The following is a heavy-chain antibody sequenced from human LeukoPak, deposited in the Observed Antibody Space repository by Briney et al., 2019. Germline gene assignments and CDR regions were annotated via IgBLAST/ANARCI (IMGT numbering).Heavy chain of an antibody. J-gene: IGHJ4*02. CDR1: GGSISSYY. Sequence: PSETLSLTCTVSGGSISSYYWSWIRQPPGKGLEWIGYIYYSGSTNYNPSLKSRVTISVDTSKNQFSLKLSSVTAADTAVYYCAKGGYDAMHYFDYWGQGTLVTVSS. D-gene: IGHD5-12*01. CDR2: IYYSGST. CDR3: AKGGYDAMHYFDY. V-gene: IGHV4-59*08.